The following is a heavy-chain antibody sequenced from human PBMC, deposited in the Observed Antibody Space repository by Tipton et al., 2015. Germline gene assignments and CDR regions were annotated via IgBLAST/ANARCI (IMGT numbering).Heavy chain of an antibody. D-gene: IGHD5-18*01. V-gene: IGHV4-4*02. CDR1: GYSISSSNW. J-gene: IGHJ5*02. CDR3: TRHRWIHWFDP. CDR2: IYHSGST. Sequence: TLSLTCAVSGYSISSSNWWSWVRQPPGKGLEWIGEIYHSGSTNYNPSLKSRVTISLDESKNQFSLKLRFVTAADTAVYYCTRHRWIHWFDPWGQGTLVTVSS.